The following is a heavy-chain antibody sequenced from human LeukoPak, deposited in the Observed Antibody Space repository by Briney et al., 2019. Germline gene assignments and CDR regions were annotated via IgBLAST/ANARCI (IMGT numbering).Heavy chain of an antibody. J-gene: IGHJ5*02. Sequence: ASVKVSCKVSGYTLTELSMHWVRQAPGKGLEWMGGFDPEDGETIYAQKFQGRVTMTEDTSTDTAYMELSSLRSEDTAVYYCATPLYSSGWDNWFDHWGQGTLVTVSS. D-gene: IGHD6-19*01. CDR2: FDPEDGET. CDR1: GYTLTELS. CDR3: ATPLYSSGWDNWFDH. V-gene: IGHV1-24*01.